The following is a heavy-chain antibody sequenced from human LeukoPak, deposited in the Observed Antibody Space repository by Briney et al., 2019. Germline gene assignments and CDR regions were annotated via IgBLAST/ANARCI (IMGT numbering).Heavy chain of an antibody. CDR2: MNGEGTTI. CDR3: ATARNFRFEY. CDR1: GLTFRTIW. D-gene: IGHD1-7*01. V-gene: IGHV3-74*01. J-gene: IGHJ4*02. Sequence: GGSLTLSCATSGLTFRTIWMHWVRQAPGKGLMWVSRMNGEGTTIDYADSVKGRFTVSRDYAKNTLFLQMNNLRTEDTALYFCATARNFRFEYWGQGSLVIVSA.